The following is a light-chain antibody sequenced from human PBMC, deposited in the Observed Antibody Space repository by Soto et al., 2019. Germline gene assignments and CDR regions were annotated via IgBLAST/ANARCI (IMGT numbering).Light chain of an antibody. J-gene: IGKJ5*01. V-gene: IGKV1-5*01. CDR2: DVS. CDR3: QQLNAYPLT. CDR1: QSITTW. Sequence: DIQMTQSPSTLSASVGDSVTITCRASQSITTWLAWYQQRPGKAPKLLIYDVSSLQSGVPSRFSGSGSGTEFTLTISNLQPEDFATYYCQQLNAYPLTFGQGTRLEIK.